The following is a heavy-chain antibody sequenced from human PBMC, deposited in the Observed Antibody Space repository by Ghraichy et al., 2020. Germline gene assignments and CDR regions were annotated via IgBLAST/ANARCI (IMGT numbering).Heavy chain of an antibody. Sequence: SVKVSCKASGGTFSSYAISWVRQAPGQGLEWMGGIIPIFGTANYAQKFQGRVTITADESTRTAYMELSSLRSEDTAVYYCARDPPDDSSGHYYYGMDVWGQGTTVTVSS. CDR1: GGTFSSYA. CDR2: IIPIFGTA. CDR3: ARDPPDDSSGHYYYGMDV. V-gene: IGHV1-69*13. J-gene: IGHJ6*02. D-gene: IGHD6-25*01.